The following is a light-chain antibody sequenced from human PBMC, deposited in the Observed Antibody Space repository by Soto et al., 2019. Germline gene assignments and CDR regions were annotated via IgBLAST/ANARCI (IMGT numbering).Light chain of an antibody. V-gene: IGKV3-20*01. CDR3: QQYGSSHT. CDR1: QSVSSTH. J-gene: IGKJ5*01. CDR2: GTS. Sequence: EIVLTQSPSTLSLSPGRRPSLCCRASQSVSSTHLAWYQQKPGQAPRILIFGTSIRATGIPDRFSGTGSGTGSTLTIRRLEPEDCAVYYCQQYGSSHTFGQGTRLEI.